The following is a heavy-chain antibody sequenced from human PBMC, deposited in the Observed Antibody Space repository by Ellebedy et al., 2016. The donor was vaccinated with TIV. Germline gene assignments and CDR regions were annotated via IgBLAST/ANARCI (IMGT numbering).Heavy chain of an antibody. Sequence: ASVKVSCKASGYTFTNYGISWVRQAPGQGLEWMGWISAYNGNTNYAQKLQGRVTMTTDTSTSTAYMELRSLRSDDTTVYYCARSITLVRGTLYDYWGQGTLVTVSS. J-gene: IGHJ4*02. D-gene: IGHD3-10*01. V-gene: IGHV1-18*04. CDR2: ISAYNGNT. CDR1: GYTFTNYG. CDR3: ARSITLVRGTLYDY.